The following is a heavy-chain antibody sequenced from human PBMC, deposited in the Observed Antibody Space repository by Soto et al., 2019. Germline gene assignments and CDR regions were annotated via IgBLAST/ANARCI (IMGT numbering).Heavy chain of an antibody. CDR1: GGSVSSGSYY. J-gene: IGHJ4*02. V-gene: IGHV4-61*01. CDR2: IYYSGST. CDR3: ASLYKRVRGYY. D-gene: IGHD1-1*01. Sequence: QVQLQESGPGLVKPSETLSLTCTVSGGSVSSGSYYWSWIRQPPGKGLEWIGYIYYSGSTNYNPALKSRVTIPVDTSKNQCSLRLGSVTAADTAVYYCASLYKRVRGYYWGQGTLVTVSS.